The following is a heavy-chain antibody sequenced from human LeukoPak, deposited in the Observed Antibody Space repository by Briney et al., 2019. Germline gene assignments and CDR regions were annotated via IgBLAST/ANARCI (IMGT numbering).Heavy chain of an antibody. CDR1: GFTFSRSG. Sequence: GGTLRLSCAASGFTFSRSGMSWVRQTPGKGLELVSAVSGGGDSTYHADSVKGRFTISRDNFKNTLYLQMNSLRVEDTAVFYCARESSVVGRNIDYWGQGTLVTVSS. CDR2: VSGGGDST. J-gene: IGHJ4*02. CDR3: ARESSVVGRNIDY. V-gene: IGHV3-23*01. D-gene: IGHD1-26*01.